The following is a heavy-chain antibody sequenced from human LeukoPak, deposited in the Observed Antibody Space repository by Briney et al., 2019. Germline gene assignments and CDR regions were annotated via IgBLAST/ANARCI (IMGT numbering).Heavy chain of an antibody. Sequence: GGSLRLSCAASGFTFSSYAMSWVRQAPGKGLEWVSGISDSGGRTYYADSVKGRFTISRDNAKNSLYLQMNSLRDEDTAVYYCARAAPYHYDSSGYSAFDSWGQGTMVTVS. D-gene: IGHD3-22*01. CDR2: ISDSGGRT. V-gene: IGHV3-23*01. CDR1: GFTFSSYA. J-gene: IGHJ3*02. CDR3: ARAAPYHYDSSGYSAFDS.